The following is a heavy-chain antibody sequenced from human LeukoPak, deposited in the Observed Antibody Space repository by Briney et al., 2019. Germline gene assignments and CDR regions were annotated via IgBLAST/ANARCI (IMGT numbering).Heavy chain of an antibody. V-gene: IGHV3-23*01. Sequence: GGSLRLSCAASGVTFRSYAMSWVRQAPGKGLEWVSAISGSGRDTYYADSVKGRFTISRDTSKNTLFLQMNSLRAEDTAVYYCAKRDSSGVYYFEYWGQGTLVTVSS. CDR3: AKRDSSGVYYFEY. J-gene: IGHJ4*02. D-gene: IGHD3-22*01. CDR2: ISGSGRDT. CDR1: GVTFRSYA.